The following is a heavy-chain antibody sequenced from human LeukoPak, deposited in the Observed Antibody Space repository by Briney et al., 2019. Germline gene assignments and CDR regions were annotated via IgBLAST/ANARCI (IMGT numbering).Heavy chain of an antibody. D-gene: IGHD1-7*01. CDR3: ARDRITGTTGLDY. J-gene: IGHJ4*02. V-gene: IGHV4-34*01. Sequence: SETLSLTCAVYGGSFSGYYRSWIRQPPGKGLEWIGEINHSGSTNYNPSLKSRVTISVDTSKNQFSLKLSSVTAADTAVYYCARDRITGTTGLDYWGQGTLVTVSS. CDR1: GGSFSGYY. CDR2: INHSGST.